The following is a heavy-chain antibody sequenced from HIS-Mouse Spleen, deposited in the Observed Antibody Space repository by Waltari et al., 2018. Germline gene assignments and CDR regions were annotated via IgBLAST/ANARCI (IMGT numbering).Heavy chain of an antibody. D-gene: IGHD6-6*01. V-gene: IGHV4-38-2*02. CDR1: GYSISSGYY. CDR2: IYHSGRT. CDR3: ARDNGIAARIGWFDP. J-gene: IGHJ5*02. Sequence: QVQLQESGPGLVKPSETLSLTCTVSGYSISSGYYWGWIRQPPGKGLEWIGRIYHSGRTYYNPSLKGRVTISVDTSKNQFSLKLSSVTAADTAVYYCARDNGIAARIGWFDPWGQGTLVTVSS.